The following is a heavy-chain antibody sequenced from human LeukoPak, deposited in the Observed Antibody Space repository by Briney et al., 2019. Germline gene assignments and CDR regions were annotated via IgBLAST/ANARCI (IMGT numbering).Heavy chain of an antibody. V-gene: IGHV4-61*05. Sequence: SETLSLTCTVSGGSLRSSNYYWGWIRQPPGKGLEWIGYIYYSGSTKCNPSLKSRVTISVDTSKNQFSLKLSSVTAADTAVYYCARRLQNYYAMDVWGQGTTVTISS. CDR2: IYYSGST. CDR3: ARRLQNYYAMDV. CDR1: GGSLRSSNYY. J-gene: IGHJ6*02.